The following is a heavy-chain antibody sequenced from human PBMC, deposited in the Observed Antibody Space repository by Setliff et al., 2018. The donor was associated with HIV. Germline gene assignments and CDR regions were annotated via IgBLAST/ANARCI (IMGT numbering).Heavy chain of an antibody. J-gene: IGHJ6*03. CDR2: ISYSGST. CDR1: GDSISSGNYY. V-gene: IGHV4-39*02. D-gene: IGHD3-3*01. Sequence: TLSLTCTVSGDSISSGNYYWGWIRQSPGKGLEWIGSISYSGSTYYNPSFKSRITMSVDTSTNQFSLNLSSLTAADTAVYYCARDVHWSGPYYYSYYYMDVWGTGTTVTVSS. CDR3: ARDVHWSGPYYYSYYYMDV.